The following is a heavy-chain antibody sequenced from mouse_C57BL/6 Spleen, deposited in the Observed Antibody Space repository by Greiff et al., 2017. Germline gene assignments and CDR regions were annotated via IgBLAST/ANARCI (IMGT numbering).Heavy chain of an antibody. Sequence: QVQLQQSGAELVRPGASVKLSCKASGYTFTDYYINWVKQRPGQGLEWIARIYPGSGNTYYNEKFKGKATLTAEKSSSTAYMQLSSLTSEDSAVYVCARISSEAMDYWGQGTSVTVSS. V-gene: IGHV1-76*01. CDR2: IYPGSGNT. D-gene: IGHD6-1*01. CDR1: GYTFTDYY. J-gene: IGHJ4*01. CDR3: ARISSEAMDY.